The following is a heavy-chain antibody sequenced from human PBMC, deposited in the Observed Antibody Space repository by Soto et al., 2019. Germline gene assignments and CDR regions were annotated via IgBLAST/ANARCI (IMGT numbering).Heavy chain of an antibody. J-gene: IGHJ5*02. D-gene: IGHD3-10*01. CDR1: GFTFSSYA. CDR2: ISGSGGST. V-gene: IGHV3-23*01. Sequence: EVQLLESGGGLVQPGGSLRLSCAASGFTFSSYAMSWVRQAPGKGLEWGSAISGSGGSTYYADSVKGRFTISRDNSKNTLYLQMNSLRAEDTAVYYCAKDRYYYGSGSYYKPNWFDPWGQGTLVTVSS. CDR3: AKDRYYYGSGSYYKPNWFDP.